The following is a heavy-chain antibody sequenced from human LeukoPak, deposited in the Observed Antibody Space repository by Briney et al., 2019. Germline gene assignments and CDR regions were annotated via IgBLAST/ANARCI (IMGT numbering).Heavy chain of an antibody. V-gene: IGHV1-46*01. CDR1: GCTFTSYY. Sequence: ASVKVSCKASGCTFTSYYMHWVRQAPGQGLEWMGIINPSGGSTSYAQKFQGRVTMSRDTSTSTVYMELSSLRSEDTAVYYCARRSGEQWLVRRGAPLDYWGQGTLVTVSS. D-gene: IGHD6-19*01. CDR2: INPSGGST. J-gene: IGHJ4*02. CDR3: ARRSGEQWLVRRGAPLDY.